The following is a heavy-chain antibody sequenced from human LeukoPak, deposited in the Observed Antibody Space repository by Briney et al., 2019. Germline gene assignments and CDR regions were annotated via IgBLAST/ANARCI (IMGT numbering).Heavy chain of an antibody. CDR1: GFTFSSYS. V-gene: IGHV3-21*01. CDR2: ISITSSYI. Sequence: GGSLRLSCAASGFTFSSYSVNWVRQAPGKGLEWVSSISITSSYIYYADSVKGRFTISRDNAKNSLYLQMNSLRAEDTAVYYCARDPPLPPYDSSGYYYDSDYWGQGTLVTVSS. CDR3: ARDPPLPPYDSSGYYYDSDY. D-gene: IGHD3-22*01. J-gene: IGHJ4*02.